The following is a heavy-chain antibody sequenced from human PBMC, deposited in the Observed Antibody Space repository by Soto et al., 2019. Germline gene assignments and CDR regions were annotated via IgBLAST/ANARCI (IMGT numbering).Heavy chain of an antibody. CDR1: GGSFSGYY. D-gene: IGHD3-10*01. CDR3: ARESKANTMVRGVIELDY. J-gene: IGHJ4*02. Sequence: SETLSLTCAVYGGSFSGYYWSWIRQPPGKGLEWIGEINHSGSTNYNPSLKSRVTISVDTSKNQFSLKLSSVTAADTAVYYCARESKANTMVRGVIELDYWGQGTLVTVSS. V-gene: IGHV4-34*01. CDR2: INHSGST.